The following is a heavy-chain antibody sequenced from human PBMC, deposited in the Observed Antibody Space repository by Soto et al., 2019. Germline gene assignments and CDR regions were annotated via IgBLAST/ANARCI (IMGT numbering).Heavy chain of an antibody. Sequence: GGSLRLSCVVSGLTFSNYDMSWVGQGPGKGLEWVSGISDSGGTTDYAASVQGPFTISRDNPQSTLYLEMNTLKVDDTDVYYCAKSGYISCHYWGQGTLVTVSS. J-gene: IGHJ4*02. CDR1: GLTFSNYD. CDR2: ISDSGGTT. CDR3: AKSGYISCHY. V-gene: IGHV3-23*01. D-gene: IGHD5-12*01.